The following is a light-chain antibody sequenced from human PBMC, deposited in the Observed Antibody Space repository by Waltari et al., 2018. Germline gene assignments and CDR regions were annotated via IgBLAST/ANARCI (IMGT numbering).Light chain of an antibody. CDR3: MRGTHWPPIT. CDR2: KVS. V-gene: IGKV2-30*02. J-gene: IGKJ5*01. CDR1: SLEHRDGNPY. Sequence: SLEHRDGNPYMNWFQQRPGQSPRRLSCKVSTRDSEVPDIFSGSGSGTDVTLKISRVEAEDVGFYYGMRGTHWPPITFGHGTRLEI.